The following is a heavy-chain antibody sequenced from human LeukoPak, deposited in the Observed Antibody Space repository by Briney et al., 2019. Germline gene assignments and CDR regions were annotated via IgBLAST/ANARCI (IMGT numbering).Heavy chain of an antibody. D-gene: IGHD2-15*01. J-gene: IGHJ6*03. CDR3: ARIREENCSGTGCFGRETYYYYYMDV. Sequence: SETLSLTCTVSGGSISSGSYYWTWIRQPAGKGLEWIGRIYTSGSTHYNPSLQSRVAMSLNTSKNPVSLRLNSWTAADTALYYCARIREENCSGTGCFGRETYYYYYMDVWGKGATVTVSS. V-gene: IGHV4-61*02. CDR2: IYTSGST. CDR1: GGSISSGSYY.